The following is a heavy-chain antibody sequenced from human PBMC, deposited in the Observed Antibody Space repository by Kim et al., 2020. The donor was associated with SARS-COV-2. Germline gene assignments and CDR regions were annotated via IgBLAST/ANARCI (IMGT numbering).Heavy chain of an antibody. CDR2: IYYSGST. V-gene: IGHV4-59*08. Sequence: SETLSLTCTVSGGSISSYYWSWIRQPPGKGLEWIGYIYYSGSTNYNPSLKSRVTISVDTSKNQFSLKLSSVTAADTAVYYCARRVYSSGWYDAFDIWGQGTMVTVSS. J-gene: IGHJ3*02. CDR1: GGSISSYY. CDR3: ARRVYSSGWYDAFDI. D-gene: IGHD6-19*01.